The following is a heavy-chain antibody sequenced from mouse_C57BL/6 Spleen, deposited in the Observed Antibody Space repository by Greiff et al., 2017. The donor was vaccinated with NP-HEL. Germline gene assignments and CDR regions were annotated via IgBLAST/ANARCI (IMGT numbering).Heavy chain of an antibody. CDR1: GFSLSTFGMG. J-gene: IGHJ1*03. Sequence: QVTLKVSGPGILQPSQTLSLTCSFSGFSLSTFGMGVGWLRQPSGKGLEWLAHIWWDDDKYYNPALKSRLTISKVTSKNQVFLKIANVDTADTATYYCARIPYYGSSYWYFDVWGTGTTVTVAS. D-gene: IGHD1-1*01. CDR2: IWWDDDK. CDR3: ARIPYYGSSYWYFDV. V-gene: IGHV8-8*01.